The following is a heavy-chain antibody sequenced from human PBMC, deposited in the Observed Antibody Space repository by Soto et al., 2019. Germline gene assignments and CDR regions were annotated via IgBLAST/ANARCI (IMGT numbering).Heavy chain of an antibody. CDR2: IIPIFGTT. J-gene: IGHJ4*02. D-gene: IGHD6-13*01. V-gene: IGHV1-69*06. CDR1: GDTLNKFA. CDR3: AEATKEGLAAAGVFDN. Sequence: QVRLVQSGAEEKKPGSSVRVSCKTSGDTLNKFAITWVRQAPGQGLEWRGGIIPIFGTTNYGQKFQGRVTITADKATSTVYMGLTSLRFADTAVYFCAEATKEGLAAAGVFDNRGQGTLVTLSS.